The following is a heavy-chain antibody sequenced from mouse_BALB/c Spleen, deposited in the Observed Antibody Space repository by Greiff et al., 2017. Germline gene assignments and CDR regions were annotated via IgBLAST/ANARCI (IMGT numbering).Heavy chain of an antibody. CDR1: GYSFTSYY. J-gene: IGHJ2*01. CDR3: ARWLTRDGDY. CDR2: IDPFNGGT. D-gene: IGHD3-1*01. Sequence: EVQLVESGPELMKPGASVKISCKASGYSFTSYYMHWVKQSHGKSLEWIGYIDPFNGGTSYNQKFKGKATLTVDKSSSTAYMHLSSLTSEDSAVYYCARWLTRDGDYWGQGTTLTVSS. V-gene: IGHV1S135*01.